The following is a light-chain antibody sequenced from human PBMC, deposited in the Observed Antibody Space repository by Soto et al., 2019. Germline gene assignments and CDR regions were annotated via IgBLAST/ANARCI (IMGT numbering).Light chain of an antibody. CDR2: AAS. V-gene: IGKV1-8*01. CDR3: QQYNSYSPT. J-gene: IGKJ1*01. Sequence: AIRMTQSPSSLPASTGDRVTITCRASQGISSYLAWYQQKPGKAPKLLIYAASTLQSGVPSRFSGSRSGTDFTLTISCLQSEDFATYYCQQYNSYSPTFGQGTRVEIK. CDR1: QGISSY.